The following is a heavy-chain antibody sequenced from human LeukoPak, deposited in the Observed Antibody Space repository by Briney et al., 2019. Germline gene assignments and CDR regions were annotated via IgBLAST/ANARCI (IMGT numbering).Heavy chain of an antibody. Sequence: PSETLSLTCTVSAGSISSSSYSWGWIRQPPGKGLEWIGSIYYSGSTYYNPSLKSRVTISVDTSKNQFSLKLSSVTAADTAVYYCARERSGSYYVPTLDYWGQGTLVTVSS. CDR2: IYYSGST. J-gene: IGHJ4*02. V-gene: IGHV4-39*07. D-gene: IGHD1-26*01. CDR3: ARERSGSYYVPTLDY. CDR1: AGSISSSSYS.